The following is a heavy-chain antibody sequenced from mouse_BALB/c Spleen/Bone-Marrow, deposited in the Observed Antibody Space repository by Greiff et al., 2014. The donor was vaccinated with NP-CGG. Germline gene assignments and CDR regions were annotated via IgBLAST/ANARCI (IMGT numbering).Heavy chain of an antibody. Sequence: EVQLQQSGAELVKPGASVKLSCTASGFNIKDTYMHWVKQRPEQGLEWIGRIDPANGNTKYDPKFQGKATITADTSSNPAYLQLSSLTSEDTAVYDCARGGSSYGWYFDVWGAGTTVTVSS. CDR1: GFNIKDTY. V-gene: IGHV14-3*02. CDR2: IDPANGNT. CDR3: ARGGSSYGWYFDV. J-gene: IGHJ1*01. D-gene: IGHD1-1*01.